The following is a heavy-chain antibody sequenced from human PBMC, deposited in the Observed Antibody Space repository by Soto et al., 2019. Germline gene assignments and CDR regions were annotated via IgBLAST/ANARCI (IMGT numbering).Heavy chain of an antibody. D-gene: IGHD3-16*02. V-gene: IGHV1-69*13. Sequence: GASVKVSCKASGYSFTSYFMHWVRQAPGQGLEWMGGIIPIFGTANYAQKFQGRVTITADESTSTAYMELSSLRSEDTAVYYCARAPYDYVWGSYRPLNYWGQGTLVTVSS. CDR3: ARAPYDYVWGSYRPLNY. J-gene: IGHJ4*02. CDR2: IIPIFGTA. CDR1: GYSFTSYF.